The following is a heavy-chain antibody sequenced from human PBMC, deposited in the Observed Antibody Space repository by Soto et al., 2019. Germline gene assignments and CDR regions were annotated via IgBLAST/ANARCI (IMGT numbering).Heavy chain of an antibody. CDR3: AKVSSSWYAGFFDL. Sequence: EVQLLESGGGLVQPGGSLRLSCTASGFTFNRHAMTWVRQAPGKGLDWVSGLSDSGGSIYYADSVKGRFTVSRDNSMNTLYLQMNTLRAEDTAIYYCAKVSSSWYAGFFDLWGQGTLVTVSS. J-gene: IGHJ4*02. CDR1: GFTFNRHA. D-gene: IGHD6-13*01. V-gene: IGHV3-23*01. CDR2: LSDSGGSI.